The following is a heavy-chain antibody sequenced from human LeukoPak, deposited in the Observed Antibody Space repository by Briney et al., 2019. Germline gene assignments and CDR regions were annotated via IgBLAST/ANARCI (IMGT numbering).Heavy chain of an antibody. CDR2: FDRENDET. Sequence: ASVKLSCTVSGFILTEVSIHWLRQAPRKGPEWMGSFDRENDETIYSHNFQGRVAMTEDTSADTAYMELTSLRSDDTAVYYCVADHYNNHGNFDFWGQGTLVTASS. J-gene: IGHJ4*02. CDR1: GFILTEVS. V-gene: IGHV1-24*01. D-gene: IGHD4-11*01. CDR3: VADHYNNHGNFDF.